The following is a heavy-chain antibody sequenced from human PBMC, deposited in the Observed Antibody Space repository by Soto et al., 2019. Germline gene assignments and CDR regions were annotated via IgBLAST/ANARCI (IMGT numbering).Heavy chain of an antibody. CDR3: ARDSGYYFDY. V-gene: IGHV3-48*03. Sequence: GGSLRLSCAAPGFTFSSYEMNWVRQAPGKGLEWVSYISSSGSTIYYADSVKGRFTISRDNAKNSLYLQMNSLRAEDTAVYYCARDSGYYFDYWGQGTLVTVSS. CDR2: ISSSGSTI. J-gene: IGHJ4*02. CDR1: GFTFSSYE. D-gene: IGHD3-22*01.